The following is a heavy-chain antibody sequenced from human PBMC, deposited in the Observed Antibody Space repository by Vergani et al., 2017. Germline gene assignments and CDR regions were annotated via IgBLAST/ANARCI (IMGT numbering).Heavy chain of an antibody. V-gene: IGHV3-23*01. CDR1: GFTFSSYA. D-gene: IGHD3-22*01. CDR3: ARGGYYYDSSGRRLDV. CDR2: ISGSGGST. Sequence: EVQLLESGGGLVQPGGSLRLSCAASGFTFSSYAMSWVRQAPGKGLEWVSAISGSGGSTYYADSVKGRFTISRDNSKNTLYLQMNSLRAEDTAVYYCARGGYYYDSSGRRLDVWGQGTTVTVSS. J-gene: IGHJ6*02.